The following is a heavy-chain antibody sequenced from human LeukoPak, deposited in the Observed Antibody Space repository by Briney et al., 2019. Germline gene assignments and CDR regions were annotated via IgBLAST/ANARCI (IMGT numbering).Heavy chain of an antibody. V-gene: IGHV4-39*07. CDR1: GGSISSSSYY. CDR3: ARAPQPYGDYVVEYYFDY. D-gene: IGHD4-17*01. Sequence: SETLSLTCTVSGGSISSSSYYWGWIRQPPGKGLEWIGSIYYSGSTYYNPSLKSRVTISVDTSKNQFSLKLSSVTAADTAVYYCARAPQPYGDYVVEYYFDYWGQGTLVTVSS. J-gene: IGHJ4*02. CDR2: IYYSGST.